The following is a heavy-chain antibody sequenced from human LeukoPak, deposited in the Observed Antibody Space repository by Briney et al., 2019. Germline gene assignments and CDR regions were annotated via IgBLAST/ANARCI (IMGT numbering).Heavy chain of an antibody. V-gene: IGHV1-24*01. J-gene: IGHJ4*02. D-gene: IGHD6-19*01. CDR1: GYTLTELS. Sequence: ASVKVSCKVSGYTLTELSMHWVRQAPGKGLEWMGGFDPEDGETIYAQKFQGRVTMTEDTSTDTAYMELRSLRSDDTAVYYCARAHGGYSSGWGENKYYFDYWGQGTLVTVSS. CDR3: ARAHGGYSSGWGENKYYFDY. CDR2: FDPEDGET.